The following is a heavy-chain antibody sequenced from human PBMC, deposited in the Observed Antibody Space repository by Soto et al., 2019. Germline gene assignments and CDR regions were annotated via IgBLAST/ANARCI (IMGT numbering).Heavy chain of an antibody. Sequence: ASVKVSCKASGYTFTSYGISWVRQAPGQGLEWMGWISTYNGNTNYAQKLQGRVTMTTDTSTSTAYTELRSLRSDDTAVYYCARVYSGFWSGYSSPRWFDPWGQGTLVTVSS. CDR3: ARVYSGFWSGYSSPRWFDP. CDR1: GYTFTSYG. CDR2: ISTYNGNT. V-gene: IGHV1-18*01. J-gene: IGHJ5*02. D-gene: IGHD3-3*01.